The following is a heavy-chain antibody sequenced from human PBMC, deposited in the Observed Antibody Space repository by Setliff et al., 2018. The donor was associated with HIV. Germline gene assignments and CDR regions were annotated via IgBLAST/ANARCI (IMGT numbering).Heavy chain of an antibody. Sequence: KTSETLSLTCTVSGPPIAIGSYYWTWIRQPAGRGLEWIGHISASGNTKYSPTLQSRVTLSVNPSNNQFSLNLTPVTAADTAVYYCARRKSGSSYRFFNYWGLGSLVTVSS. CDR2: ISASGNT. V-gene: IGHV4-61*09. D-gene: IGHD3-16*02. CDR1: GPPIAIGSYY. J-gene: IGHJ4*02. CDR3: ARRKSGSSYRFFNY.